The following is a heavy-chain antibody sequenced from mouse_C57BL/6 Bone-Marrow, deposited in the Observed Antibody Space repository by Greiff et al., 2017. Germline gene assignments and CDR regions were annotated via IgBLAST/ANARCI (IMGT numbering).Heavy chain of an antibody. CDR3: VRGGWDGYFDV. CDR2: IRSKSSNYAT. CDR1: GFTFNTYA. V-gene: IGHV10-3*01. D-gene: IGHD4-1*01. Sequence: EVQLQESGGGLVQPKGSLKLSCAASGFTFNTYAMHWVRQAPGKGLEWVARIRSKSSNYATYYADSVKDRFTISRDDSPSMAYLQINNLKTEDTAVYYCVRGGWDGYFDVWGTGTTVTVSS. J-gene: IGHJ1*03.